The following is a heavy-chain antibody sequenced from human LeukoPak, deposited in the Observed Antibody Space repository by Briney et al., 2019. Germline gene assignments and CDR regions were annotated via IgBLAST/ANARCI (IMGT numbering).Heavy chain of an antibody. Sequence: ASVKVSCKASGYTFTSYGISWVRQAPGQGLEWMGWISAYNGNTNYAQKLQGRVTMITDTSTSTAYVELRSLRSDDTAVYYCAREFYGSGSYSYYYYMDVWGKGTTVTVSS. CDR2: ISAYNGNT. J-gene: IGHJ6*03. V-gene: IGHV1-18*01. D-gene: IGHD3-10*01. CDR3: AREFYGSGSYSYYYYMDV. CDR1: GYTFTSYG.